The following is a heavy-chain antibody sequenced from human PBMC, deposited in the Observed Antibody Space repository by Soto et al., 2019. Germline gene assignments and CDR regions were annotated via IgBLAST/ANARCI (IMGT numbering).Heavy chain of an antibody. CDR2: INSDGSRT. V-gene: IGHV3-74*01. Sequence: PGGSLRLSCAASGFTFSNYWMHWVRQAPGEGLVWVSRINSDGSRTTYADSVKGRFTVSRDNAKNTLYLEMNSLRAEDTSVYYCARDGGWARFDSWAQGTLVTSPQ. CDR1: GFTFSNYW. CDR3: ARDGGWARFDS. J-gene: IGHJ4*02. D-gene: IGHD6-19*01.